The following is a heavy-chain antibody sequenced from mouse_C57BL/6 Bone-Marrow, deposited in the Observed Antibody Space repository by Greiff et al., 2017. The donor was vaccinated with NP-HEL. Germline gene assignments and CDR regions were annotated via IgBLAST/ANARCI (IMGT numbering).Heavy chain of an antibody. D-gene: IGHD4-1*02. CDR2: ISYDGSN. CDR1: GYSITSGYY. CDR3: ARGPQLGRGFAY. Sequence: VQLQQSGPGLVKPSQSLSLTCSVTGYSITSGYYWNWIRQFPGNKLEWMGYISYDGSNNYNPSLKNRISITRDTSKNQFFLKLNSVTTEDTATYYCARGPQLGRGFAYWGQGTLVTVSA. J-gene: IGHJ3*01. V-gene: IGHV3-6*01.